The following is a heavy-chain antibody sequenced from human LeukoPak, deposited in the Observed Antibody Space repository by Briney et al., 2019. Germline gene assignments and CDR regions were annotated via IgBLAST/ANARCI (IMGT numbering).Heavy chain of an antibody. J-gene: IGHJ4*02. CDR1: GFTFTNYW. Sequence: GGSLRLSCAASGFTFTNYWMSWVRQAPGKGLEWVASIKQDESDKQYVDSVKGRFTISRHNAENSLYLQMNSLRAEDTAVYYCARVARANPFDYWGQGTLVTVSS. CDR2: IKQDESDK. V-gene: IGHV3-7*01. CDR3: ARVARANPFDY.